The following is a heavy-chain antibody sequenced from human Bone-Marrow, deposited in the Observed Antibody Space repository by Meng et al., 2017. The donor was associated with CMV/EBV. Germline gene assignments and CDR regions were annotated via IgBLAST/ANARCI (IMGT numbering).Heavy chain of an antibody. CDR3: AREGGGILGDYYYYGMDV. CDR2: IKQDGSEK. Sequence: GGSLLSCAASGFTFSSYWMSWVRQAPGKGLEWVANIKQDGSEKYYVDSVKGRFTISRDNAKNSLYLQMNSLRAEDTAVYYCAREGGGILGDYYYYGMDVCGQGTTVTVSS. V-gene: IGHV3-7*01. J-gene: IGHJ6*02. CDR1: GFTFSSYW. D-gene: IGHD3-16*01.